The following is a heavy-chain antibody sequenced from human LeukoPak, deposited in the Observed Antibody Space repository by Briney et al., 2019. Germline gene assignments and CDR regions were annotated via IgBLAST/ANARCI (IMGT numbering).Heavy chain of an antibody. J-gene: IGHJ5*02. D-gene: IGHD6-25*01. Sequence: GGSLRLSCAASGFTFSSYAMSWVRQAPGKGLEWVSAISGSGGSTYYADSVKGRFTISRDNSKNTLYLQMNSLRAEDMAVYYCAKHPYSSGRGWFDPWGQGTLVTVSS. CDR3: AKHPYSSGRGWFDP. CDR2: ISGSGGST. CDR1: GFTFSSYA. V-gene: IGHV3-23*01.